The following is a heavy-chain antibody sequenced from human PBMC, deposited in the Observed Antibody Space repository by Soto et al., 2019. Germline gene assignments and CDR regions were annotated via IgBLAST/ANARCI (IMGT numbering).Heavy chain of an antibody. J-gene: IGHJ5*02. CDR3: ATSPPRVERSGYAGGWFDP. CDR2: INPNSGGT. Sequence: ASVKVSCKASGYTFTGYYMHWVRQAPGQGLEWMGWINPNSGGTNYAQKFQGRVTMTRDTSISTAYMELSSLRSEDTAVYYCATSPPRVERSGYAGGWFDPWGQGTLVTVSS. D-gene: IGHD5-12*01. CDR1: GYTFTGYY. V-gene: IGHV1-2*02.